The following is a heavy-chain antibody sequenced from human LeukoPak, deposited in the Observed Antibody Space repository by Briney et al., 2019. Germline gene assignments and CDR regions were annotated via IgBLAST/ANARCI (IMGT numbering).Heavy chain of an antibody. Sequence: GGSLRLSCAASGFTFGNAWMSWVRQATGKGLEWVGRIRSKTGGGTIDYAAPVKGRFTISRDDSKNTLYLQMSSLKNEDTAVYYCTVAIVAPMWDCWGQGTLVTVSS. CDR2: IRSKTGGGTI. V-gene: IGHV3-15*01. CDR3: TVAIVAPMWDC. CDR1: GFTFGNAW. D-gene: IGHD5-12*01. J-gene: IGHJ4*02.